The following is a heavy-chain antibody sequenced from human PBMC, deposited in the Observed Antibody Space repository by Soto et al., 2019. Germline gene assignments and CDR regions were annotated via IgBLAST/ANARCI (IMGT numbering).Heavy chain of an antibody. CDR3: ARHGDSGELLGLYVDY. CDR1: GGSISSSSYY. Sequence: SETLSLTCTVSGGSISSSSYYWGWIRQPPGKGLEWIGSIYYSGSTYYNPSLKSRVTISVDTSKNQFSLKLSSVTAADTAVYYCARHGDSGELLGLYVDYWGQGTLVTVSS. D-gene: IGHD1-26*01. J-gene: IGHJ4*02. V-gene: IGHV4-39*01. CDR2: IYYSGST.